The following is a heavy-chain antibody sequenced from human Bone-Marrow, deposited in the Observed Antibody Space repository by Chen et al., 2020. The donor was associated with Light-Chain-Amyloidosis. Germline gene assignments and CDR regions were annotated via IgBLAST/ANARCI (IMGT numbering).Heavy chain of an antibody. V-gene: IGHV5-51*01. CDR1: GYTFPNYC. D-gene: IGHD5-12*01. J-gene: IGHJ4*02. CDR3: SRRRDGYNFDY. CDR2: IYPDDSDA. Sequence: EVQLEQSGPEVKKPGESLKISCKGSGYTFPNYCIGWVRQMPGKGLEGRGVIYPDDSDARYSPAFEGQVTISADKSITTAYLQWRSLKASDTAMYYCSRRRDGYNFDYWGQGTLVTVSS.